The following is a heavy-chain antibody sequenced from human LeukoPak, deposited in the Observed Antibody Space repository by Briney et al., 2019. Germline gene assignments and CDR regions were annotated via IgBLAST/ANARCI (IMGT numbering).Heavy chain of an antibody. J-gene: IGHJ4*02. V-gene: IGHV4-59*11. CDR1: AGSISGHS. Sequence: TSSETLSLTCTVSAGSISGHSWNWIRQPPGKGLEWIGDIYYSGSTRCNPSLESRVTISLDTSKNQFSLSLTSVTAADTAVYYCAREPRWYYYDSASYYFDYWGQGTLVTVSS. D-gene: IGHD3-22*01. CDR3: AREPRWYYYDSASYYFDY. CDR2: IYYSGST.